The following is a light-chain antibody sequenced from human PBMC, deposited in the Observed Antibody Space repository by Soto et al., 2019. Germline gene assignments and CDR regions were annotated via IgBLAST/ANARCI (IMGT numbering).Light chain of an antibody. CDR3: QQYYTTPPYT. CDR1: QSVLYSSNKKNY. CDR2: WAS. J-gene: IGKJ2*01. V-gene: IGKV4-1*01. Sequence: DIVMTQSPDSLAVSLGERATINCKSSQSVLYSSNKKNYLAWYQQKPGQPPKLLIYWASTRESGIPDRFSGSGSGTDFTLTISSLQDEDVEVYYCQQYYTTPPYTFGQGTKLEIK.